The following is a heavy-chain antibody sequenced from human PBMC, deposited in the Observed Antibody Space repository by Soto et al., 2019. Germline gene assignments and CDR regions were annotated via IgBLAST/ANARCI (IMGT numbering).Heavy chain of an antibody. Sequence: QVHLQQWGAGLLKPSETLSLTCAVSGGSFSGYSWSWIRQPPGKGLEWIGQINLSGDTNYSPSLKSRLSLSGDPNKKDYPLKLTYVTAAVRALYDYFGDGTNCGDDYKAAWG. CDR2: INLSGDT. CDR3: FGDGTNCGDDYKAA. J-gene: IGHJ6*03. CDR1: GGSFSGYS. V-gene: IGHV4-34*01. D-gene: IGHD2-21*01.